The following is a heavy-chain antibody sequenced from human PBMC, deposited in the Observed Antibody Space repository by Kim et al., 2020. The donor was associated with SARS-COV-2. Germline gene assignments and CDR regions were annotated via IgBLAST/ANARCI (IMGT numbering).Heavy chain of an antibody. J-gene: IGHJ6*02. D-gene: IGHD1-7*01. Sequence: GGSLRLSCAASGFTFSSYGMHWVRQAPGKGLEWVAVISYDGSNKYYADSVKGRFTISRDNSKNTLYLQMNSLRAEDTAVYYCAKFSGTVTGPYGMDVWGQGTTVTVSS. V-gene: IGHV3-30*18. CDR2: ISYDGSNK. CDR1: GFTFSSYG. CDR3: AKFSGTVTGPYGMDV.